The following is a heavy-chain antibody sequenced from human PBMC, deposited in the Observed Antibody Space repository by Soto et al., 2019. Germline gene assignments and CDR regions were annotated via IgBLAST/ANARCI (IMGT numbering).Heavy chain of an antibody. CDR1: GFTFSDYY. Sequence: QVQLVESGGGLVKPGGSLRLSCAASGFTFSDYYMSWIRQAPGKGLEWVSYISSSSSYTNYADSVKGRFTISGDNAKNSLYLQMNSLRAEDTAVYYCARVSSTSPYYFDYWGQGTLVTVSS. J-gene: IGHJ4*02. CDR3: ARVSSTSPYYFDY. D-gene: IGHD2-2*01. V-gene: IGHV3-11*05. CDR2: ISSSSSYT.